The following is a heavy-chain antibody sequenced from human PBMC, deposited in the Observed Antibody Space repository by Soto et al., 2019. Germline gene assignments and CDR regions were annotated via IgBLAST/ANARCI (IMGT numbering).Heavy chain of an antibody. D-gene: IGHD2-8*01. CDR1: GFTFSGSA. J-gene: IGHJ6*03. CDR2: IRSKANSYAT. V-gene: IGHV3-73*01. CDR3: TRHRTLMVYGNDYYYLAV. Sequence: GGSLRLSCAASGFTFSGSAMHWVRQASGKGLEWVGRIRSKANSYATAYAASVKGRFTISRDDSKNTAYLQMNSLKTEDTAVYYCTRHRTLMVYGNDYYYLAVWGKGTTVTVSS.